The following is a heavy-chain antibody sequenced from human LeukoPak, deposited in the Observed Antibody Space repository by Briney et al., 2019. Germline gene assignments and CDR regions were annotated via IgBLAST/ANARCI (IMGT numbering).Heavy chain of an antibody. CDR1: GLTFSVSA. CDR2: IKTKADNYAT. CDR3: THPAYYYNVDA. J-gene: IGHJ6*04. V-gene: IGHV3-73*01. Sequence: GGSLRLSCSASGLTFSVSAIHWVRQASGKGLEWVGRIKTKADNYATAYAASVKGRITISRDDSTNTAYLQMNSLKTEDTAVYYCTHPAYYYNVDAWGKGTTVTVSS. D-gene: IGHD6-25*01.